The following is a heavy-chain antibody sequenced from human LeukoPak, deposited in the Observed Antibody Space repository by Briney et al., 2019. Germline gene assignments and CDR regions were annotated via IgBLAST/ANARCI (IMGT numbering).Heavy chain of an antibody. CDR1: GGSIHSYY. Sequence: SETLSLTCTVSGGSIHSYYWSWIRPPPGKGLKWIGYIYYSGSTNYNPSLKSRVTISVDTSKNQFSLKLSSVTAADTAVYYCARGEPLLYPGPFDYWGQGTLVTVSS. J-gene: IGHJ4*02. CDR2: IYYSGST. CDR3: ARGEPLLYPGPFDY. V-gene: IGHV4-59*01. D-gene: IGHD2-2*02.